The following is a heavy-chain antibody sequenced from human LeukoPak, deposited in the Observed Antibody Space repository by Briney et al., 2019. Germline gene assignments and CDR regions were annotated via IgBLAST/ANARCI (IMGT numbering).Heavy chain of an antibody. J-gene: IGHJ4*02. CDR3: AREAYCGGDCYSDY. Sequence: GASVKVSCKASGYTFTGYYMHWVRQAPGQGLEWMGWINPNSGGTNYAQKFQGRVTMTRDTSISTAYMELSSLRSEDTAVYYCAREAYCGGDCYSDYWGQGTLVTVSS. D-gene: IGHD2-21*02. V-gene: IGHV1-2*02. CDR2: INPNSGGT. CDR1: GYTFTGYY.